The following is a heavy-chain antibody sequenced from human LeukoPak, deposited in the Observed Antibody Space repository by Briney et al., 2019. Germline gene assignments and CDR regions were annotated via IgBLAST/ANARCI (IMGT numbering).Heavy chain of an antibody. CDR3: ARGTFFSISGVLIRARGRRDFDF. CDR1: GDSVSSNSAA. J-gene: IGHJ3*01. CDR2: TYYRSKWSN. D-gene: IGHD3-3*01. Sequence: LQTLSLTCAISGDSVSSNSAACGWIRQSPSGGLEWLGRTYYRSKWSNDYAVSVKSRITINPDTSKTQFSLQLNSVTPEDTAVYYCARGTFFSISGVLIRARGRRDFDFWGQGTMVTVSS. V-gene: IGHV6-1*01.